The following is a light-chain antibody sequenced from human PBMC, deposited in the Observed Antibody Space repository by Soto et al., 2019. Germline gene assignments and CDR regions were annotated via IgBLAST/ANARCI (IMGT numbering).Light chain of an antibody. V-gene: IGKV1-5*03. CDR1: QSISTW. Sequence: DIQMTQSPSTLSASVGDRVTITCRASQSISTWLAWYQQKPGKAPKLLIYKSYSLEGGVPSRFSGSGSGTDFNITIRSLQPDDFATYYCQQYNTFPLTFGGGTTVEIK. CDR3: QQYNTFPLT. J-gene: IGKJ4*01. CDR2: KSY.